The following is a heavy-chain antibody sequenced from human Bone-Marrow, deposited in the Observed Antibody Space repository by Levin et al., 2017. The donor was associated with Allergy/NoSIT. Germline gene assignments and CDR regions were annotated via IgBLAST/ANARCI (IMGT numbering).Heavy chain of an antibody. D-gene: IGHD6-13*01. Sequence: GASVKVSCKTSGYTFTDYYIHWVRQAPGQGLEWMGWINPNHYSGDTNYARDFEGRVTLTRDTSISTAFMELTSLRSDDTAIYYCASDGVYSSSWGRTIGFWGPGTLVTVSS. J-gene: IGHJ4*02. V-gene: IGHV1-2*02. CDR1: GYTFTDYY. CDR3: ASDGVYSSSWGRTIGF. CDR2: INPNHYSGDT.